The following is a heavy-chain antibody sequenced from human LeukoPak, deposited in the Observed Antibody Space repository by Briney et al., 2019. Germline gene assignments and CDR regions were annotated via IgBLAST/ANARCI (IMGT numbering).Heavy chain of an antibody. D-gene: IGHD3-22*01. V-gene: IGHV3-21*01. Sequence: GGSLRLSCAASGFTFSSYSMNWVRQAPGKGLEWVASISSSSSYIYYADSVKGRFTISRDNAKNSLYLQMNSLRAEDTAVYYCAREYYYDSSGYYFDYWGQGTLVTVSS. CDR2: ISSSSSYI. CDR1: GFTFSSYS. CDR3: AREYYYDSSGYYFDY. J-gene: IGHJ4*02.